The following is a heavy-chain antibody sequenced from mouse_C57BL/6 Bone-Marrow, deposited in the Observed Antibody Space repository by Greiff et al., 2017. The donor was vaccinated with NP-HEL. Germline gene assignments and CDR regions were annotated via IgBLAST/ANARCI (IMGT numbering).Heavy chain of an antibody. V-gene: IGHV2-6*01. CDR1: GFSLTSYG. D-gene: IGHD1-2*01. Sequence: QVQLKESGPGLVAPSQSLSITCTVSGFSLTSYGVDWVRQSPGQGLEWLGVIWGVGSTNYNSALKSRLSISKDNSKSHVFLKMNSLQTEDTAMYYCASLRLLRQHYAMDYWGQGTSLTVSS. CDR2: IWGVGST. CDR3: ASLRLLRQHYAMDY. J-gene: IGHJ4*01.